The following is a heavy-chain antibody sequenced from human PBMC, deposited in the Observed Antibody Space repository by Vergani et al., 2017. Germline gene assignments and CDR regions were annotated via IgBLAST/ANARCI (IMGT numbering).Heavy chain of an antibody. D-gene: IGHD2-2*01. CDR2: SKSKTDGGTT. CDR3: TTDLGGLPAEDYYYDYYMDV. J-gene: IGHJ6*03. Sequence: EVQLVESGGGLVKPGGSLRLSCAASGFTFSNAWMNWVRQAPGKGLEWVGRSKSKTDGGTTDYAAPVKGRFTISRDDSKNTLYLQMNSLKTEDTAVYYCTTDLGGLPAEDYYYDYYMDVWGKGTTVTVSS. V-gene: IGHV3-15*07. CDR1: GFTFSNAW.